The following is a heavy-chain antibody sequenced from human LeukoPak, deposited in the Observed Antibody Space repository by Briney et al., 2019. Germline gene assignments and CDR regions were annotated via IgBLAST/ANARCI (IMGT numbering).Heavy chain of an antibody. CDR3: ARAQLDYGDYQTSYYYNMGA. D-gene: IGHD4-17*01. CDR1: GFTFGSYG. CDR2: IRFDGNNE. Sequence: GGSLRLSCAASGFTFGSYGMHWVRPTPRKGLEWVAFIRFDGNNEFYADPVEGRFTISRDNSKNTLYLQMNNLRGDDTAFYYCARAQLDYGDYQTSYYYNMGAWGKGTTVTVSS. V-gene: IGHV3-30*02. J-gene: IGHJ6*03.